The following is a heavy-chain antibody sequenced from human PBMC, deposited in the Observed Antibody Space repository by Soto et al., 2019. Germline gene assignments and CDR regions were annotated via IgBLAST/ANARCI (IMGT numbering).Heavy chain of an antibody. J-gene: IGHJ4*02. CDR3: AAQGVRYYYDSSGYYPAPYFDY. CDR2: TVVGSGNT. Sequence: SVKVSCKASGFTFTSSAVQWVRQARGQRLEWIGWTVVGSGNTNYAQKFQERVTITRDMSTSTAYMELSSLRSEDTAVYYCAAQGVRYYYDSSGYYPAPYFDYWGKGTLVTVSS. CDR1: GFTFTSSA. V-gene: IGHV1-58*01. D-gene: IGHD3-22*01.